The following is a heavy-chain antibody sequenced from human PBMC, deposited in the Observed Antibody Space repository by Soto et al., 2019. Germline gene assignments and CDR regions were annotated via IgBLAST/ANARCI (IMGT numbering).Heavy chain of an antibody. D-gene: IGHD3-16*01. J-gene: IGHJ5*02. Sequence: ASVKVSCKASGYTFTGYFMHWVRQAPGEGLEWMGWINPNSGATKYAPKFQGRVTMTRDTSSRTAYLELSRLTSDDTAIYYCARGGGTTLAPLPWGQGTPVNVSS. CDR2: INPNSGAT. CDR1: GYTFTGYF. V-gene: IGHV1-2*02. CDR3: ARGGGTTLAPLP.